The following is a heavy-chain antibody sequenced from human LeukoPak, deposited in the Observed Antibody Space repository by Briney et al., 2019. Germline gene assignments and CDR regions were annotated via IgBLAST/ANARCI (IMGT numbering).Heavy chain of an antibody. CDR3: ASTQGLSYYYYYMDV. CDR2: IYYSGST. CDR1: GGSISSSSYY. J-gene: IGHJ6*03. V-gene: IGHV4-39*01. Sequence: SETLSLTCTVSGGSISSSSYYWGWIRQPPGTGLEWIGSIYYSGSTYYNPSLKSRVTISVDTSKNQFSLKLSSVTAADTAVYYCASTQGLSYYYYYMDVWGKGTTVTVSS.